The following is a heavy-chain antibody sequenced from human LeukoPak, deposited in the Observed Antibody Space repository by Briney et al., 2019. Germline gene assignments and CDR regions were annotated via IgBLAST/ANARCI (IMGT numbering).Heavy chain of an antibody. CDR3: ARRQTAGTSHFDY. J-gene: IGHJ4*02. CDR2: IFYSGST. V-gene: IGHV4-39*01. Sequence: SETLSLTCTVSGGSISSVGYYWGWIRQPPEKGLEWIGDIFYSGSTLYNPSLRSRVTISVDPSKNQFSLKLSSVTAADTAVYYCARRQTAGTSHFDYWGQGTLVTVSS. D-gene: IGHD1-1*01. CDR1: GGSISSVGYY.